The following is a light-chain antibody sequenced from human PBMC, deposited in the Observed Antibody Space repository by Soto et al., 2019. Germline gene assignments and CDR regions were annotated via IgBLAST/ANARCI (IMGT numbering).Light chain of an antibody. V-gene: IGKV1-9*01. CDR3: QHLNSYPRT. CDR2: AAS. J-gene: IGKJ1*01. Sequence: IQLTQSPSSLSASVGDRVTISCRASLGVAGYLAWYQQKPGTAPKLLIYAASTLQSGVPSRFSGSGSGTDLTLTISSLQPEDSATYYCQHLNSYPRTFGHGTKVDIK. CDR1: LGVAGY.